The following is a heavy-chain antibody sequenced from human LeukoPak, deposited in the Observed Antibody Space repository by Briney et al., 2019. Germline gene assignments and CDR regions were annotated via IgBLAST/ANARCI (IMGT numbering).Heavy chain of an antibody. CDR1: GFTFSSYW. D-gene: IGHD3-10*01. J-gene: IGHJ4*02. V-gene: IGHV3-7*01. CDR2: IKQDGSEK. Sequence: GGSLRLSCAASGFTFSSYWMSWVRQAPGKGLEWVANIKQDGSEKYYVDSVKGRFTISRDNAKNSLYLQMNSLRAEDTAVYYCARGLDLWFGELLYSYYFDYWGQGTLVTVSS. CDR3: ARGLDLWFGELLYSYYFDY.